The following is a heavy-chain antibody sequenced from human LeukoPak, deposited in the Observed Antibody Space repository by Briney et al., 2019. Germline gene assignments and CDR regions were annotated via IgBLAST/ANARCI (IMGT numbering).Heavy chain of an antibody. J-gene: IGHJ3*02. Sequence: WETLSLTCTVSGGSISSGSYYWSWIRQPAGKGLEWIGYIYYSGSTNYNPSLKSRVTISVDTSKNQFSLKLSSVTAADTAVYSRARDYLAYYYDSSGYIDAFDIWGQGTMVTVSS. CDR3: ARDYLAYYYDSSGYIDAFDI. D-gene: IGHD3-22*01. CDR2: IYYSGST. V-gene: IGHV4-61*10. CDR1: GGSISSGSYY.